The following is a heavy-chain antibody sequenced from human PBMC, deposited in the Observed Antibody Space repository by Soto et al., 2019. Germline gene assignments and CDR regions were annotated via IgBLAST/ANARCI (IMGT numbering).Heavy chain of an antibody. Sequence: SDTLSLTCTVSGGSLSGYYWSWIRQPPGKGLEWIGYMYNTGSTVYNPSFKSRVTISIDTSKNQFSLKLNSVTAADTAVYYCARDLWGYCGTDCYPLDVWGQGTTVTVSS. D-gene: IGHD2-21*02. CDR2: MYNTGST. J-gene: IGHJ6*02. V-gene: IGHV4-59*01. CDR1: GGSLSGYY. CDR3: ARDLWGYCGTDCYPLDV.